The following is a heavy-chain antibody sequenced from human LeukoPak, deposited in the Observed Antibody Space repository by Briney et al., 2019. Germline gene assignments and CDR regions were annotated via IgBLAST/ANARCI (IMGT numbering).Heavy chain of an antibody. J-gene: IGHJ6*03. CDR2: MNPNSGNT. Sequence: EASVKVSCKASGYTFTSYDINWVRQATGQGLEWMGWMNPNSGNTGYAQKFQGRVTMTRNTSIPTAYMELSSLISEDTAVYYCARVVYCSGGSCHTKPYYYYYMDVWGKGATVTVSS. D-gene: IGHD2-15*01. CDR3: ARVVYCSGGSCHTKPYYYYYMDV. V-gene: IGHV1-8*01. CDR1: GYTFTSYD.